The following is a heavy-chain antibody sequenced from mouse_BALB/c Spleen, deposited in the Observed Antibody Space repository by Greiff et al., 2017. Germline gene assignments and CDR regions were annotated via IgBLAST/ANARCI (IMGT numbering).Heavy chain of an antibody. J-gene: IGHJ2*01. CDR1: GYTFTSYT. Sequence: QVHVKQSGAELARPGASVKMSCKASGYTFTSYTMHWVKQRPGQGLEWIGYINPSSGYTNYNQKFKDKATLTADKSSSTAYMQLSSLTSEDSAVYYCARSDVNYLDYWGQGTTLTVSS. V-gene: IGHV1-4*01. CDR3: ARSDVNYLDY. CDR2: INPSSGYT.